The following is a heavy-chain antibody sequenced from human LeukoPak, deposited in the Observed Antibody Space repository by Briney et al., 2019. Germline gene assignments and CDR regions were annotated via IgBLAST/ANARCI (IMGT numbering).Heavy chain of an antibody. CDR1: GYSISSGYY. Sequence: SETLSLTCTVSGYSISSGYYWGWIRQPPGKGLEWIGSIYHSGSTYYNPSLKSRVTISVDTSKNQFSLKLSSVTAADTAVYYCARDPYYYDSSGFYYGMDVWGQGTTVTVSS. CDR2: IYHSGST. D-gene: IGHD3-22*01. CDR3: ARDPYYYDSSGFYYGMDV. J-gene: IGHJ6*02. V-gene: IGHV4-38-2*02.